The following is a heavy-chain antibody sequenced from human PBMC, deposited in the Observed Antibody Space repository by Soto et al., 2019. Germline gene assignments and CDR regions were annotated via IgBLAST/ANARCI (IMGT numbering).Heavy chain of an antibody. CDR1: GGSISSDEYF. J-gene: IGHJ6*02. CDR2: IHYTGST. V-gene: IGHV4-30-4*01. D-gene: IGHD6-6*01. Sequence: QVQLQESGPGLVKPSQTLSLTCSVSGGSISSDEYFWSWIRQSPGKGLEWIGYIHYTGSTSNNPSLKIRLTILVDTSKNHFSLKLSSVTAADTAVYFCARAGSEDYYGMDVWGQGTPVTVSS. CDR3: ARAGSEDYYGMDV.